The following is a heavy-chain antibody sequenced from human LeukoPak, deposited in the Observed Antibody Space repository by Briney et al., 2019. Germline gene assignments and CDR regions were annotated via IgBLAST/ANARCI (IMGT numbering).Heavy chain of an antibody. CDR2: IYTSGST. V-gene: IGHV4-61*02. CDR1: GDSISTSSYY. J-gene: IGHJ4*02. Sequence: SETLSLTCSVSGDSISTSSYYWGWIRQPAGRGLEWIGRIYTSGSTNYNPSLKSRVTMSVDTSKNQFSLKLSSVTAADTAVYYCARVGRIAVAVDYWGQGTLVTVSS. CDR3: ARVGRIAVAVDY. D-gene: IGHD6-19*01.